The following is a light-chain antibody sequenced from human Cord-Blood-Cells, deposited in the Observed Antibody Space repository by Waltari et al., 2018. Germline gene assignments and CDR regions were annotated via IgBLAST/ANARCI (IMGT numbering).Light chain of an antibody. CDR1: SSDVGGYNY. CDR2: EVS. V-gene: IGLV2-8*01. CDR3: SSYAGSNNLV. Sequence: QSALTQPPSASGSPGQSVTISCPGTSSDVGGYNYVSWYQQHPGKAPKLMIYEVSKRPSGVPDRFSGSKSGNTASPTVSGLQAEDEADYYCSSYAGSNNLVFGGGTKLTVL. J-gene: IGLJ3*02.